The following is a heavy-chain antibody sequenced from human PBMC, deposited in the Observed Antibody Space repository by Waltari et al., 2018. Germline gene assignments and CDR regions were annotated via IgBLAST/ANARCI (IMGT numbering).Heavy chain of an antibody. Sequence: QVQLQESGPGLVKPSETLSLTCTVSGGSITRSYWSWIRQPPGEGLEWIGDIYYSGSTNYNPSLKSRVTMSLDTSNNQFSLKLTSVTAADTAVYYCATFGGWFDPWGQGTLVIVSS. V-gene: IGHV4-59*08. CDR1: GGSITRSY. CDR3: ATFGGWFDP. CDR2: IYYSGST. D-gene: IGHD3-16*01. J-gene: IGHJ5*02.